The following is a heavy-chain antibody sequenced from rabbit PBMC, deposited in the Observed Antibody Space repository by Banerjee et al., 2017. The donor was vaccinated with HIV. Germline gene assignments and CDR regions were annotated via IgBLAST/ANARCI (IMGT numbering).Heavy chain of an antibody. Sequence: QSLEESGGGLVQPEGSLTLTCTASGFDFSNYGINWVRQAPGKGLEWIAYIYGGSSGRTYYANWAKGRFTISKASSTTVTLQMTSLTAADTATYFCARDVADYVTILWGPGTLVTVS. CDR2: IYGGSSGRT. D-gene: IGHD2-1*01. J-gene: IGHJ4*01. CDR3: ARDVADYVTIL. V-gene: IGHV1S40*01. CDR1: GFDFSNYG.